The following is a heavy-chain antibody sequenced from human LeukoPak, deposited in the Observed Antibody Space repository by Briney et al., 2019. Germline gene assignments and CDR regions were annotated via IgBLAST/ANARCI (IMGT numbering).Heavy chain of an antibody. D-gene: IGHD3-10*01. CDR2: INHSGST. CDR1: VGSFSGYY. Sequence: PSETLSLTCAVYVGSFSGYYWSWIRQPPGKGLEWIGEINHSGSTNYNSSLKSRVTISVDTSKSQFSLKLSSVTAADTAVYYCARGYYGSGSHCCHMDVRGKGTTITVS. V-gene: IGHV4-34*01. J-gene: IGHJ6*03. CDR3: ARGYYGSGSHCCHMDV.